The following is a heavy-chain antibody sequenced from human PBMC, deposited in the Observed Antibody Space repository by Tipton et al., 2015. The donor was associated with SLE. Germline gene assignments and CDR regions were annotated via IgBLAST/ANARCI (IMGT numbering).Heavy chain of an antibody. V-gene: IGHV4-39*01. D-gene: IGHD6-13*01. J-gene: IGHJ2*01. CDR2: VSYSGST. CDR3: ARAPVFGMVAAAGTWYFDL. Sequence: TLSLTCTVSGVSVSSSTYYWGWIRQPPGKGLEWIGSVSYSGSTYYNSSLKSRVTISVDRSKNQFSLKLSSVTAADTAVYYCARAPVFGMVAAAGTWYFDLWGRGTLVTVSS. CDR1: GVSVSSSTYY.